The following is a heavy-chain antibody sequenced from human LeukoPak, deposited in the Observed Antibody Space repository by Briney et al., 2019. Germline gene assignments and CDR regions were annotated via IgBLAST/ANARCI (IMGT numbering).Heavy chain of an antibody. Sequence: GGSLRLSCAASGFTFNDYAIHWVRQAPGKGLEWVSLISGDGSTYYADSVKGRFTISRDNSRNALYLQVSSLRTEDTALYYCAAALRYGAFYYYYGMDVWGQGTTVTVSS. CDR1: GFTFNDYA. CDR3: AAALRYGAFYYYYGMDV. CDR2: ISGDGST. V-gene: IGHV3-43*02. D-gene: IGHD4-17*01. J-gene: IGHJ6*02.